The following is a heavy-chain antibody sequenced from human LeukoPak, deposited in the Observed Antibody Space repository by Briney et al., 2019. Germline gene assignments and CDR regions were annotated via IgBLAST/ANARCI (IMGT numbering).Heavy chain of an antibody. CDR2: IYYSGST. V-gene: IGHV4-59*01. D-gene: IGHD3-22*01. CDR1: GGSISSYY. CDR3: ARVYYYDSSGPFDY. Sequence: SETLSLTCTVSGGSISSYYWSWIRQPPGKGLEWIGYIYYSGSTNYNPSLKSRVTISVDTSKNQFSLKLSSVIAADTAVYYCARVYYYDSSGPFDYWGQGTLVTVSS. J-gene: IGHJ4*02.